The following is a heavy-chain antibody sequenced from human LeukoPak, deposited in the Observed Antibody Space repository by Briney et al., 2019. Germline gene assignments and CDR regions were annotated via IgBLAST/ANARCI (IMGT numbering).Heavy chain of an antibody. CDR1: GFTFGSYA. J-gene: IGHJ4*02. CDR2: ISGSGGST. D-gene: IGHD6-19*01. V-gene: IGHV3-23*01. CDR3: AKDLYPHQQWLVPEF. Sequence: LPGGSLRLSCAASGFTFGSYAMSWVRQAPGKGLQWVSGISGSGGSTYHADSVEGRFTISRAKSKSTLYLQMNSLRAEDTAVYYCAKDLYPHQQWLVPEFRGQGTLVTVSS.